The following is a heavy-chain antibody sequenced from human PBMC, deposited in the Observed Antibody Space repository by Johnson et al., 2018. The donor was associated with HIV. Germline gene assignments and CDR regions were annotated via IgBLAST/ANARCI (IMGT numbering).Heavy chain of an antibody. CDR2: INWNGGST. CDR1: GFTFSSYW. J-gene: IGHJ3*02. CDR3: ARDRQAVRGTFDI. D-gene: IGHD6-19*01. V-gene: IGHV3-20*04. Sequence: VQLVESGGGLVQPGGSLRLSCAASGFTFSSYWMHWVRQDPGKGLVWVSGINWNGGSTGYADSMKGRFTISRDNAKNSLYLQMNSLRAEDTALYYCARDRQAVRGTFDIWGQGTMVTVSS.